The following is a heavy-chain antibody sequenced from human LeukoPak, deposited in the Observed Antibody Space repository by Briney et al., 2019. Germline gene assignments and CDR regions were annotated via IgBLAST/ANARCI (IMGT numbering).Heavy chain of an antibody. D-gene: IGHD2-15*01. CDR1: GYTFTGYY. CDR3: ARTRVAATRELGY. V-gene: IGHV1-2*04. Sequence: ASVKVSCKAPGYTFTGYYMHWVRQAPGQGLEWMGWINPNSGGTNYAQKFQGWVTMTRDTSISTAYMELSRLRSDDTAVCYCARTRVAATRELGYWGQGTLVTVSS. J-gene: IGHJ4*02. CDR2: INPNSGGT.